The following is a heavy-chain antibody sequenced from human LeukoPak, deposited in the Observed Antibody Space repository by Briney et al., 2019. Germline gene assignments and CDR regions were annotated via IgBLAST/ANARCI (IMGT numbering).Heavy chain of an antibody. CDR1: GYTFTGYY. CDR3: ARSREYSQPFGP. CDR2: INPNSGGT. V-gene: IGHV1-2*02. J-gene: IGHJ5*02. Sequence: ASVKVSCKASGYTFTGYYMHWQRQAPAPGQEWMGWINPNSGGTNYAQKFQGRVTMTRDTSISTAYMELSRLRSDDTAVYYCARSREYSQPFGPWGQGTLVTVSS. D-gene: IGHD2-2*01.